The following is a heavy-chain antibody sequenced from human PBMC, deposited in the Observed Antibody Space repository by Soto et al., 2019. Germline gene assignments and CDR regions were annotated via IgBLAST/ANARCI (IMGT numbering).Heavy chain of an antibody. J-gene: IGHJ5*02. Sequence: GTPSETLSLTCAVSGGSISSGGYSWSWIRQPPGKGLEWIGYIYHSGSTYYNPSLKSRVTISVDRSKNQFSLKLSSVTAADTAVYYCARVPGPWGQGTLVTVSS. CDR3: ARVPGP. CDR2: IYHSGST. V-gene: IGHV4-30-2*01. CDR1: GGSISSGGYS.